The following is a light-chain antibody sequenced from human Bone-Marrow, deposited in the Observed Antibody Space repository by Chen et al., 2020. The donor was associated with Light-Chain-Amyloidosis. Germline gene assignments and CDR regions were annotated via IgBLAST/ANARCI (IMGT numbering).Light chain of an antibody. V-gene: IGLV3-25*03. CDR2: RDT. J-gene: IGLJ2*01. CDR1: DLPTKY. Sequence: SYELTQPPSVSVAPGQTARITCSGDDLPTKYAYWYQQKPGQAPVLVIHRDTARPSGISDRFSGSSSGTPATLTISVVQAEDEADYHCQSAVSSGTYEVIFGGGTKLTVL. CDR3: QSAVSSGTYEVI.